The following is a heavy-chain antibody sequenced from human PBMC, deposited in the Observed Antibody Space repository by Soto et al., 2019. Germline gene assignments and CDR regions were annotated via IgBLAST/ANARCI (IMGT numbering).Heavy chain of an antibody. J-gene: IGHJ4*02. CDR2: IRSKAYGGTT. CDR1: GFTFGDYA. V-gene: IGHV3-49*04. CDR3: TAGKLYPSLDFDY. D-gene: IGHD2-8*01. Sequence: EVQLVESGGGLVQPGRSLRLSCTASGFTFGDYAMSWVRQAPGKGLEWVGFIRSKAYGGTTEYAASVKGRFTISRDDSKSIAYLQMNSLKTEDTAVYYCTAGKLYPSLDFDYWGQGTLVNVSS.